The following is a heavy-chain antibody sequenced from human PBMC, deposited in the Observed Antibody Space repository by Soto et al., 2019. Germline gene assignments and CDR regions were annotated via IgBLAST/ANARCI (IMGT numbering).Heavy chain of an antibody. CDR2: ISDDGGNK. CDR3: AKDRWNSGRYWGWFDP. Sequence: QVQLVESGGGAVQPGRSLRLSCAASGFTFRSYGMHWVRQAPGKGLEWVASISDDGGNKYYVDSVKGRFTISRDNSKSTLYLQLNSLRAEDTAVYYCAKDRWNSGRYWGWFDPWGQGTLVTVSS. V-gene: IGHV3-30*18. D-gene: IGHD3-10*01. CDR1: GFTFRSYG. J-gene: IGHJ5*02.